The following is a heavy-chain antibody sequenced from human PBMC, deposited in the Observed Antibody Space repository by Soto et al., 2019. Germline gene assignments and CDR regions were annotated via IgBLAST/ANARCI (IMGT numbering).Heavy chain of an antibody. CDR1: GFTFDDYA. CDR3: AKDLGGYDLGNGAFHF. V-gene: IGHV3-9*01. CDR2: ISGNSGSI. J-gene: IGHJ3*01. Sequence: EVQLVESGGGLVQPGRSLRLSCAASGFTFDDYAMHWVRQAPGKGLEWVSGISGNSGSIGYADSVKGQFTISRDNGKKSLQMQMTSLRSEDTGLYYCAKDLGGYDLGNGAFHFCGQGKMVTVS. D-gene: IGHD5-12*01.